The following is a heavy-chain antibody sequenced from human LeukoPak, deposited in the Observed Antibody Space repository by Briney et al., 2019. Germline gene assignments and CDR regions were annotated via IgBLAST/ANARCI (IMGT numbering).Heavy chain of an antibody. Sequence: ASVKVSCMASGYTFTSYAMNWVRQAPGQGLEWMGWINTNTGNPTYAQGFTGRFVFSLDTSVSTAYLQISSLKAEDTAVYYCARGRRAQRNYGSGIRNDYWGQGTLVTVSS. V-gene: IGHV7-4-1*02. CDR2: INTNTGNP. CDR1: GYTFTSYA. D-gene: IGHD3-10*01. CDR3: ARGRRAQRNYGSGIRNDY. J-gene: IGHJ4*02.